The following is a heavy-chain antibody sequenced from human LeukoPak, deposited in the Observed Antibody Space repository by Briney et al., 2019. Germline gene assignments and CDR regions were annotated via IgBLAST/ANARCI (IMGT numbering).Heavy chain of an antibody. CDR1: GFTFNSYA. CDR2: IRGSGSET. J-gene: IGHJ6*03. D-gene: IGHD6-13*01. CDR3: AKTTPYSSSWYRGSNYYYYMDV. Sequence: GGSLRLSCAGSGFTFNSYAMSWVRQAPGKGLEWVCGIRGSGSETFYADSVKGRFTISRDNSKNTLYLQMNSLRAEDTAVYYCAKTTPYSSSWYRGSNYYYYMDVWGKGTTVTVSS. V-gene: IGHV3-23*01.